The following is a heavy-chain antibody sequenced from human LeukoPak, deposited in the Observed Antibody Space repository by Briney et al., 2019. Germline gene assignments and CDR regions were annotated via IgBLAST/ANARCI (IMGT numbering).Heavy chain of an antibody. Sequence: SETPSLTCAVYGGSFSGYYWSWIRQPPGKGLEWIGEINHSGSTNYNPSLKSRVTISVDTSKNQFSLKLSSVTAADTAVYYCARVLTTRNIDYWGQGTLVTVSS. V-gene: IGHV4-34*01. CDR3: ARVLTTRNIDY. CDR1: GGSFSGYY. CDR2: INHSGST. D-gene: IGHD1/OR15-1a*01. J-gene: IGHJ4*02.